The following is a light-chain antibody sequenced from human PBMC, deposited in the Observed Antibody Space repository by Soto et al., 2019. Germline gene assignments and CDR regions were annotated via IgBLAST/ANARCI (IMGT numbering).Light chain of an antibody. Sequence: QSVLPQPASVSGSPGQAITISCTGTSSDVGGYNYVSWYQQHPGKAPKLMIYEVSNRPSGVSNRFSGSKSGNTASLNISGLQADDEADYYCSSYTSSSTYVVGTGTKLTVL. V-gene: IGLV2-14*01. CDR1: SSDVGGYNY. J-gene: IGLJ1*01. CDR3: SSYTSSSTYV. CDR2: EVS.